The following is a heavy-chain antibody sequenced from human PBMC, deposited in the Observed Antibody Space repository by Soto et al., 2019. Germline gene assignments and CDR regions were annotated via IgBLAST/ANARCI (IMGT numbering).Heavy chain of an antibody. D-gene: IGHD2-15*01. CDR1: GGSFSGYC. Sequence: SETLSLTCAVYGGSFSGYCWSWIRQPPGKGLEWIGEINHSGGTNYNPSLKSRVTMSVDTSKNQFSLKLSSVTAADTAAYYCARGQVGSYVYYYYYGMDVWGQGTTVTVSS. V-gene: IGHV4-34*01. CDR2: INHSGGT. CDR3: ARGQVGSYVYYYYYGMDV. J-gene: IGHJ6*02.